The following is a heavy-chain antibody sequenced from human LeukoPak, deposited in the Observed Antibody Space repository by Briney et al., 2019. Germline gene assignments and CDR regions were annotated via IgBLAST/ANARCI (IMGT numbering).Heavy chain of an antibody. Sequence: PSETLSLTCTVSGGSISSSGYSWSWIRQPPGKGLEWIGYIYHSGSTYYNPSLKSRVTISVDRSRNQFSLKLSSVTAADTAVYYCARGQVQQLVKAYFDYWGQGTLVTVSS. V-gene: IGHV4-30-2*01. CDR2: IYHSGST. D-gene: IGHD6-13*01. CDR1: GGSISSSGYS. CDR3: ARGQVQQLVKAYFDY. J-gene: IGHJ4*02.